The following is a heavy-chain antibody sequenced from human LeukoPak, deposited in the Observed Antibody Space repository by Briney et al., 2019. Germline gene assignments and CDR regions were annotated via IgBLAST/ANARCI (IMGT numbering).Heavy chain of an antibody. CDR1: RLTFTNAW. V-gene: IGHV3-15*01. Sequence: GGSLRLSGVGSRLTFTNAWMDSARPAPGNGLESVGRIKSNPDGGTADYATPVKGRFIISTDDSKNTLYSHIKTLKTEDTAVYYCVTVHDHVARWGQGTLVTVSS. CDR3: VTVHDHVAR. D-gene: IGHD5-12*01. CDR2: IKSNPDGGTA. J-gene: IGHJ4*02.